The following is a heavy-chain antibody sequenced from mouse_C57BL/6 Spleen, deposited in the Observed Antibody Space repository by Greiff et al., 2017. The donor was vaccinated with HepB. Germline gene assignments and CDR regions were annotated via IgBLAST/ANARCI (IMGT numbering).Heavy chain of an antibody. CDR1: GFTFSSYG. Sequence: EVHLVESGGDLVKPGGSLKLSCAASGFTFSSYGMSWVRQTPDKRLEWVATISSGGSYTYYPDSVKGRFTISRDNAKNTLYLQMSSLKSEDTAMYYCARHPYDGYSSGFAYWGQGTLVTVSA. V-gene: IGHV5-6*01. CDR3: ARHPYDGYSSGFAY. J-gene: IGHJ3*01. CDR2: ISSGGSYT. D-gene: IGHD2-3*01.